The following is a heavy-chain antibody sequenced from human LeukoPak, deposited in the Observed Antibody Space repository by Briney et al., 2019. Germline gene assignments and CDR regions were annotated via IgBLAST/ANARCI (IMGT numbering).Heavy chain of an antibody. CDR2: FDTEDGET. D-gene: IGHD1-26*01. CDR3: ATDLRGSYKYYIDY. CDR1: GYTLTELS. V-gene: IGHV1-24*01. Sequence: ASVKVSCKVSGYTLTELSMHWVRQAPGKGLEWMGGFDTEDGETIYAQKFQGRVTMTEDTSTDTAYMELSSLRSEDTAVYYCATDLRGSYKYYIDYWGQGTLVTVSS. J-gene: IGHJ4*02.